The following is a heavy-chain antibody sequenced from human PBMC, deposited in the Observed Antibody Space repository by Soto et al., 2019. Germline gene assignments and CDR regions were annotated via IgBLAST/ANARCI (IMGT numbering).Heavy chain of an antibody. CDR3: ARDRYYYGSGTPDGYYGMDV. V-gene: IGHV4-34*01. CDR1: GGSFDGYY. CDR2: INHSGST. D-gene: IGHD3-10*01. J-gene: IGHJ6*02. Sequence: PSDTLSLICAVRGGSFDGYYCSWVGQPSGKGLEWIGEINHSGSTNYNPSLKSRVTISVDTSKNQFSLKLSSVTAADTAVYYCARDRYYYGSGTPDGYYGMDVWGQGTTVS.